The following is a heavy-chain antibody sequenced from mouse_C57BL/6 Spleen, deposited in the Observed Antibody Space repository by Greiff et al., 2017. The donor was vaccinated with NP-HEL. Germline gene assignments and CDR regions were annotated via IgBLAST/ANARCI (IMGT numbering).Heavy chain of an antibody. Sequence: VQLQQSGAELVRPGASVTLSCKASGYTFTDYEMHWVKQTPVHGLEWIGAIDPETGGTAYNQKFKGKAILTADKSSSTAYMELRSLTSEDSAVYYCTSYYGSSYDYAMDYWGQGTSVTVSS. D-gene: IGHD1-1*01. CDR1: GYTFTDYE. CDR3: TSYYGSSYDYAMDY. CDR2: IDPETGGT. V-gene: IGHV1-15*01. J-gene: IGHJ4*01.